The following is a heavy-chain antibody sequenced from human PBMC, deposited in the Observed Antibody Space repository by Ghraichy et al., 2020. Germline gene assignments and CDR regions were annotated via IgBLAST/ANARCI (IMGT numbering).Heavy chain of an antibody. D-gene: IGHD3-3*01. J-gene: IGHJ6*02. Sequence: SQTLSLTCTVSGGSISSGGYYWSWIRQHPGKGLEWIGYVYYSGSTSYNPPLKSRVTISVDTSKNQFSLKLSAVTAADTAVYYCARRSGYIVGGMDVWGQGTTVTVSS. CDR2: VYYSGST. V-gene: IGHV4-31*03. CDR1: GGSISSGGYY. CDR3: ARRSGYIVGGMDV.